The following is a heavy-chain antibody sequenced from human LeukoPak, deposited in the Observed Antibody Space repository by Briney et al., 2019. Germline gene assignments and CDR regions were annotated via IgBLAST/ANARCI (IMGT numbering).Heavy chain of an antibody. CDR3: ARATSIAAAGTFWFDP. Sequence: SETLSLTCTVSGGSISSSNYYWSWIRQPPGKGLEWIGYIYYSGSTNYNPSLKSRVTISVDTSKNQFSLKLSSVTAADTAVYYCARATSIAAAGTFWFDPWGQGTLVTVSS. J-gene: IGHJ5*02. V-gene: IGHV4-61*01. CDR1: GGSISSSNYY. CDR2: IYYSGST. D-gene: IGHD6-13*01.